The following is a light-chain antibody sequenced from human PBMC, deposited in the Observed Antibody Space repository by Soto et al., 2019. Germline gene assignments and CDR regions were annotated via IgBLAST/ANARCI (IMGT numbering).Light chain of an antibody. CDR1: SSDVGAYNL. V-gene: IGLV2-14*01. CDR2: EVT. Sequence: QSALTQPASVSGSPGQLITISCTGTSSDVGAYNLVSWYQHLPDKAPKLIISEVTNRPSGVSDRFSGSKSGNTASLTISGLQAEDEADYYCASLTTTNFVFGSGTKVTVL. J-gene: IGLJ1*01. CDR3: ASLTTTNFV.